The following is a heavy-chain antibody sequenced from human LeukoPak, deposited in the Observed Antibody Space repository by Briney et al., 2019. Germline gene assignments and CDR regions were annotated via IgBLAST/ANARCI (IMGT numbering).Heavy chain of an antibody. Sequence: SETLSLTCTVSGGSISSSRYYWGWIRQPPGKGLEWIGTIYYNGNTHLNPSLKSRVTMSVDTSKNQFSLSLTSVTAADTAVYYCASPREMATIYDASDIWGQGTIVTVSS. CDR1: GGSISSSRYY. CDR2: IYYNGNT. D-gene: IGHD5-24*01. J-gene: IGHJ3*02. V-gene: IGHV4-39*01. CDR3: ASPREMATIYDASDI.